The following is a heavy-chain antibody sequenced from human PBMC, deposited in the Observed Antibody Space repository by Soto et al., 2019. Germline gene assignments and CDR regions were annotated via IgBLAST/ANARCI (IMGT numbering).Heavy chain of an antibody. CDR2: IYKSATT. D-gene: IGHD2-15*01. J-gene: IGHJ5*01. CDR1: GDSISTVDYF. CDR3: ARGRYCLTGRCFPNWFDS. V-gene: IGHV4-30-4*01. Sequence: SEPLSLTCSVSGDSISTVDYFWAWIRQPPGQALEYIGYIYKSATTYYNPSFESRVAISLDTSKSQFSLNVTSVTAADTAVYFCARGRYCLTGRCFPNWFDSWGQGTLVTVSS.